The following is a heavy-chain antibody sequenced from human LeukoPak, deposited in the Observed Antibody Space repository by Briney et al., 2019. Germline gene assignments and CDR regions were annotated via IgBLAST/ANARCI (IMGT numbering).Heavy chain of an antibody. V-gene: IGHV3-23*01. Sequence: GGSLRLSCAASGFTFSSYAMTWARQAPGKGLEWVSGITGSGGGTYYADSVKGRFTISRDNSKNTLYLQMNSLRAEDTAVYYCAKDVSYYYDSSDYWGQGTLVTVSS. CDR1: GFTFSSYA. D-gene: IGHD3-22*01. CDR2: ITGSGGGT. CDR3: AKDVSYYYDSSDY. J-gene: IGHJ4*02.